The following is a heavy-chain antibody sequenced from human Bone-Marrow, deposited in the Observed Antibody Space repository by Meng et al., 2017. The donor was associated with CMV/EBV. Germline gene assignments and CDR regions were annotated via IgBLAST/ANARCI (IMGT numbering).Heavy chain of an antibody. CDR2: TSYDGTDK. D-gene: IGHD6-6*01. CDR1: GFTFSFYT. J-gene: IGHJ6*02. V-gene: IGHV3-30*04. Sequence: GESLKISCAASGFTFSFYTFHWVRQAPGKGLEWVALTSYDGTDKYYADSVKGRFTISRDNSKNTLFLQMSSLSAGDTAMYYCARDKGSSSHYYGLDVWGQGTTVTVSS. CDR3: ARDKGSSSHYYGLDV.